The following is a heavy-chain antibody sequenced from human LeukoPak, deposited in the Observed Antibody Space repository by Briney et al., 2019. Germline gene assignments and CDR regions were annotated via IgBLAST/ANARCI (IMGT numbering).Heavy chain of an antibody. V-gene: IGHV3-33*01. D-gene: IGHD4-23*01. CDR3: ARLYGANSGYFDY. CDR1: EYSFSRHG. CDR2: IWYDGSQK. Sequence: PGGSLRLSCAASEYSFSRHGMHWVRQAPGKGLEWVAAIWYDGSQKYYADSVKGRFTISRDNLENTGDLQMNSLRAEDTAVYYCARLYGANSGYFDYWGPGTLVTVSS. J-gene: IGHJ4*02.